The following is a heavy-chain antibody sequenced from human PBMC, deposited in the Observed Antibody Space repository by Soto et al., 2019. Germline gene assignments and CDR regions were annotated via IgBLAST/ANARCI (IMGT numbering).Heavy chain of an antibody. J-gene: IGHJ5*02. CDR3: ASEGGSLNWFDP. Sequence: EVQLVESGGGLVQPGGSLRLSCAASGFTFSSYSMNWVRQAPGKGLEWVSYISSSSSTIYYADSVKGRFTISRDNAKNSRYLQMNSLRDEATAVYYCASEGGSLNWFDPWGQGTLVTVSS. D-gene: IGHD1-26*01. CDR1: GFTFSSYS. CDR2: ISSSSSTI. V-gene: IGHV3-48*02.